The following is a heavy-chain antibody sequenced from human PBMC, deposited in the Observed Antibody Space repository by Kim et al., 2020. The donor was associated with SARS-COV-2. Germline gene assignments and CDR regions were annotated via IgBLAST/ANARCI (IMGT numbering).Heavy chain of an antibody. V-gene: IGHV3-23*01. CDR1: GFTFSSYA. J-gene: IGHJ4*02. CDR2: ISGSGGST. CDR3: ANFIVATITGDY. Sequence: GGSLRLSCAASGFTFSSYAMSWVRQAPGKGLEWVSAISGSGGSTYYADSVKGRFTISRDNSKNTLYLQMNSLRAEDTAVYYCANFIVATITGDYWGQGTLVTVSS. D-gene: IGHD5-12*01.